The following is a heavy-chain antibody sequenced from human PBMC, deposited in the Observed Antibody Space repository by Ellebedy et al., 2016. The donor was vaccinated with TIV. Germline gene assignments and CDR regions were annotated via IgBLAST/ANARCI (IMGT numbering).Heavy chain of an antibody. CDR2: INADNGDT. D-gene: IGHD5-18*01. Sequence: AASVKVSCKASGYTFTNYAMNWVRQAPGQGLEWMGWINADNGDTKHSQKFQGRVTLTRDTSASTAHMEVSSLSFEDTAVYFCATDSLGEAMGFWGQGTLVTVSS. CDR1: GYTFTNYA. V-gene: IGHV1-3*01. CDR3: ATDSLGEAMGF. J-gene: IGHJ4*02.